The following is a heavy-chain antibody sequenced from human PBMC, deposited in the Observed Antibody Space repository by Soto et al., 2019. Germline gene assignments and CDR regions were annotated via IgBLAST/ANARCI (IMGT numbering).Heavy chain of an antibody. Sequence: QVQLVQSGAEVKKPGASVKVSCKASGYTFTSYDINWVRQATGQGLEWMGWMNPNSGNTGYAQKFQGRVTMTRNTSKSTAYRELSSLRSEDTAVYYCARGRDSSSWYAQFYFDYWGQGTLVTVSS. CDR1: GYTFTSYD. D-gene: IGHD6-13*01. V-gene: IGHV1-8*01. CDR2: MNPNSGNT. J-gene: IGHJ4*02. CDR3: ARGRDSSSWYAQFYFDY.